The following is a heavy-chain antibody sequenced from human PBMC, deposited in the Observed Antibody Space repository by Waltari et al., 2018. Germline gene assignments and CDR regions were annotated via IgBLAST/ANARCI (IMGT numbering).Heavy chain of an antibody. CDR1: GFTFSTYS. D-gene: IGHD3-10*01. CDR2: MSGSGSHI. J-gene: IGHJ4*02. V-gene: IGHV3-21*01. CDR3: AGDVSGDY. Sequence: EVQLVESGGGLVKPGGCRRLSCAASGFTFSTYSMNWVRQAPGKGLEWVSSMSGSGSHIYYSDSVKGRFPISRDNAKNSLYLQLNSLRAEDTALYYCAGDVSGDYSGQGTLVTVSS.